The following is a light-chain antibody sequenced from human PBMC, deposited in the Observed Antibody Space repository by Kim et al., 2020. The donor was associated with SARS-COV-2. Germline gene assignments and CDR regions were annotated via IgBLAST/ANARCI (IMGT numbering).Light chain of an antibody. CDR1: QSVSTN. J-gene: IGKJ1*01. V-gene: IGKV3-15*01. CDR3: QHYDNWPPWT. Sequence: SPWERVTLSCRASQSVSTNLAWYQQKPGQAPRLLIHGANTRATGIPARFSGSGSGTEFTLTISSLQSEDFAVYYCQHYDNWPPWTFGQGTKVDIK. CDR2: GAN.